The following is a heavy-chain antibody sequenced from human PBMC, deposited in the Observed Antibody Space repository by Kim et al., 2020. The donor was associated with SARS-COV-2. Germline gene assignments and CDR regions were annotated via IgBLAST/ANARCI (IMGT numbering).Heavy chain of an antibody. CDR1: GFIFSEFG. Sequence: GGSLRLSCAASGFIFSEFGMNWVRQSPGKGLEWVSYIRNTGSAIYYADSVEGRFTISRDNAKNFLFLQMDSLRAEDTAIYYCVRDPTRVKADSSHDGLIEASFHHYALDVWGQGTTVTVSS. J-gene: IGHJ6*02. CDR2: IRNTGSAI. D-gene: IGHD4-4*01. CDR3: VRDPTRVKADSSHDGLIEASFHHYALDV. V-gene: IGHV3-48*03.